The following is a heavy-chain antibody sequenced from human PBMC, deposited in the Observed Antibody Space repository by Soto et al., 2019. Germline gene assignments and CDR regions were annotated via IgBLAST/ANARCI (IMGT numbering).Heavy chain of an antibody. CDR1: GYTFTGYY. V-gene: IGHV1-2*02. D-gene: IGHD5-18*01. CDR2: INPNSGGT. Sequence: ASVKVSCKASGYTFTGYYMHWVRQAPGQGLEWMGWINPNSGGTNYAQKFQGRVTMTRDTSISTAYMELSRLRSDDTDVYYCARGNTAMVPGYYYYGMDVWGQGTTVTVSS. J-gene: IGHJ6*02. CDR3: ARGNTAMVPGYYYYGMDV.